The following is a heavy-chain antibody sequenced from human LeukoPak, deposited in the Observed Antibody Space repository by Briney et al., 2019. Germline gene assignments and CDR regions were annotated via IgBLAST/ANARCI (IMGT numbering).Heavy chain of an antibody. J-gene: IGHJ4*02. CDR1: GFTFNSYA. V-gene: IGHV3-23*01. D-gene: IGHD6-13*01. Sequence: PGGSLRLSCAASGFTFNSYAMSWVRQAPGKGLEWVSAISGSGGSTYYADSVKGRFTISRDNSKNTLYLQMNSLRVEDTAVYYCAKPARYSSSWYYWGQGTLVTVSS. CDR3: AKPARYSSSWYY. CDR2: ISGSGGST.